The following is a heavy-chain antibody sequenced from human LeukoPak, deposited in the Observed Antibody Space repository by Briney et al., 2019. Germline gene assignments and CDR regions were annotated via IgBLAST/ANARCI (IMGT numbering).Heavy chain of an antibody. J-gene: IGHJ4*02. CDR3: ATNRRYGSGRRYYFDY. CDR2: INHSGST. CDR1: SGSFSGYY. V-gene: IGHV4-34*01. Sequence: PSETLSLTCAVYSGSFSGYYWSWIRQPPGKGLEWIGEINHSGSTNYNPSLKSRVTISVDTSKNQFSLKLSSVTAADTAVYYCATNRRYGSGRRYYFDYWGQGTLVTVSS. D-gene: IGHD3-10*01.